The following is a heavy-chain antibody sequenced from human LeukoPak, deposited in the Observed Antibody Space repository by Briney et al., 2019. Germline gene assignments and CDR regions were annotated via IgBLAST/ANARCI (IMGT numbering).Heavy chain of an antibody. J-gene: IGHJ5*02. CDR1: GYTFTGYY. Sequence: ASVKVSCKASGYTFTGYYMHWVRQAPGQGLEWMGRINPNSGGTNYAQKFQGRVTMNRETSISTAYMELSRLRSDATAVYYCARDGSSSPSRWFDPWGQGTLVTVSS. V-gene: IGHV1-2*06. CDR2: INPNSGGT. CDR3: ARDGSSSPSRWFDP. D-gene: IGHD6-6*01.